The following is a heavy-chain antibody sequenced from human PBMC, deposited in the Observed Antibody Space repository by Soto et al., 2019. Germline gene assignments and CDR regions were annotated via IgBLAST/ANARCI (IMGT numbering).Heavy chain of an antibody. Sequence: ASVKVSCKASGYTFTSYGISWVRQAPGQGLEWMGWISAYNGNTNYAQKLQGRVTMTTDTSTSTAYMELRSLRSDDTAVYYCARDGLVVVVAATNSPDYGTDVWGQGTTVTVSS. D-gene: IGHD2-15*01. J-gene: IGHJ6*02. V-gene: IGHV1-18*04. CDR2: ISAYNGNT. CDR1: GYTFTSYG. CDR3: ARDGLVVVVAATNSPDYGTDV.